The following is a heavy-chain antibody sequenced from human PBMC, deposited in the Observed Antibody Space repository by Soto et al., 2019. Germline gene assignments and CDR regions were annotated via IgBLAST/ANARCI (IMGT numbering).Heavy chain of an antibody. CDR3: TRAEWEQLRFQSYQYYGMDA. CDR2: INQSGRT. V-gene: IGHV4-34*01. J-gene: IGHJ6*02. CDR1: GASFGGVF. Sequence: LYLTCTWSGASFGGVFWTWIRQPPGQGLEWIGEINQSGRTSYSPSLKSRVTLSIDMSEKYFYLNLTSVKEADTAVYYCTRAEWEQLRFQSYQYYGMDAWGPGTPVT. D-gene: IGHD1-26*01.